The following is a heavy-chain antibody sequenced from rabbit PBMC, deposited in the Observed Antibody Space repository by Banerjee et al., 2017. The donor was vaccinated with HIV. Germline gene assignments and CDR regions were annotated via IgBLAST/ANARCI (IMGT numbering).Heavy chain of an antibody. D-gene: IGHD4-1*01. CDR3: VRIVVAGVDYYFNL. V-gene: IGHV1S47*01. CDR2: IDPVFGST. Sequence: QEQLVESGGGLVQPGGSLKLSCKASGFDFSSYGVSWVRQAPGKGLEWIGYIDPVFGSTYYASWVNGRFTISSHNAQNTLYLQLNSLTAADTATYFCVRIVVAGVDYYFNLWGPGTLVTVS. J-gene: IGHJ4*01. CDR1: GFDFSSYG.